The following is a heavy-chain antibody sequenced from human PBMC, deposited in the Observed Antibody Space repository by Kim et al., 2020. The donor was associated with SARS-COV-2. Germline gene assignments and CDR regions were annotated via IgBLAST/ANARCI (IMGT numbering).Heavy chain of an antibody. D-gene: IGHD2-2*01. J-gene: IGHJ6*02. Sequence: TNYAGPGKGRFNISEDKDQNTLNLQMNSLRGEDTAVYYCARGGVVGAMDVWGQGTTVTVSS. CDR2: T. CDR3: ARGGVVGAMDV. V-gene: IGHV3-74*01.